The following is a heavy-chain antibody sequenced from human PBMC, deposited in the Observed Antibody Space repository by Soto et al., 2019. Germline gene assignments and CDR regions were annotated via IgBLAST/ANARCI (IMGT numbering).Heavy chain of an antibody. J-gene: IGHJ4*02. CDR1: GFTLRSYA. Sequence: EVQLLESGGGLVQPGGSLRLSCAASGFTLRSYAMGWVRQAPGKGLEWVSGISASGGDTYYADSVKGRFTISRDISKNTLYLQMGSLRAEDTAVYYCAKETYSGPSLSAVSYCFDYWGQGTLVTVSS. CDR2: ISASGGDT. V-gene: IGHV3-23*01. D-gene: IGHD6-6*01. CDR3: AKETYSGPSLSAVSYCFDY.